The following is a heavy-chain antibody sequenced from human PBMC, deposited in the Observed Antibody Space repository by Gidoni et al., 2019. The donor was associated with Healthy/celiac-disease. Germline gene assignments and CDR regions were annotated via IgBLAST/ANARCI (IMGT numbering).Heavy chain of an antibody. V-gene: IGHV4-38-2*01. Sequence: QVQLQESGPGLVKPSETLSLPCAVSGYSISSGYYWGWIRQPPGKGLEWIGSIYHSGSTYYNPSLKSRVTISVDTSKNQFSLKLSSVTAADTAVYYCARWTGLYDSSGYYYEDYWGQGTLVTVSS. CDR1: GYSISSGYY. J-gene: IGHJ4*02. D-gene: IGHD3-22*01. CDR3: ARWTGLYDSSGYYYEDY. CDR2: IYHSGST.